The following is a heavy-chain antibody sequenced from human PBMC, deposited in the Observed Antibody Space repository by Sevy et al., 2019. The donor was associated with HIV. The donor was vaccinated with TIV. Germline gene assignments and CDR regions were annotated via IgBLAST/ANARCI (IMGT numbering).Heavy chain of an antibody. J-gene: IGHJ4*02. CDR3: TRDRFSGYGFDY. D-gene: IGHD5-12*01. CDR1: GYTFTNHY. CDR2: INPSGGTT. Sequence: ASVKVSCKASGYTFTNHYMHWVRQAPGQGLEWMGIINPSGGTTTYPQKFQGRVTMTRDTSTSTVYMELSSLRSEDTALYYCTRDRFSGYGFDYWGQGTLVTVSS. V-gene: IGHV1-46*03.